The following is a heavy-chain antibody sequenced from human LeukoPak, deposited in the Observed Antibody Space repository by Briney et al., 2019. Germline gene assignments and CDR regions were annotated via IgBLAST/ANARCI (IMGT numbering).Heavy chain of an antibody. CDR1: GGSVSSGSYY. CDR2: IYYSGST. J-gene: IGHJ5*02. Sequence: PSETLSLTCTVSGGSVSSGSYYWSWIRQPPGKGLEWIGYIYYSGSTNYNPSLKSRVTISVDTSKNQFSLKLSSVTAADTAVYYCASRPILAYCGGDCYSYWFDPWGQGTLVTVSS. CDR3: ASRPILAYCGGDCYSYWFDP. V-gene: IGHV4-61*01. D-gene: IGHD2-21*02.